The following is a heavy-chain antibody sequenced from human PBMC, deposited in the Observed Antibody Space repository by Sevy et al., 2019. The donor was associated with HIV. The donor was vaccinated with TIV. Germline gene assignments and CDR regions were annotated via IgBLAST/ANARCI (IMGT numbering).Heavy chain of an antibody. CDR1: GASISSATYY. CDR2: FSWRGAS. J-gene: IGHJ4*02. CDR3: TGPNLKYDSGWSYFDY. V-gene: IGHV4-39*01. Sequence: SETLSLTCTVSGASISSATYYWGWIRQSPGKGLEWIATFSWRGASHYNPSLRSRVTISADTSKNQISLRLTYVTAADTAVYRSTGPNLKYDSGWSYFDYWGQGTLVTVSS. D-gene: IGHD6-19*01.